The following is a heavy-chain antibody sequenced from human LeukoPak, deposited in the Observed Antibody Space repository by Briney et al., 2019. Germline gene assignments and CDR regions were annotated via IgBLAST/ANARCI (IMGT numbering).Heavy chain of an antibody. CDR1: GFTFSSYG. V-gene: IGHV3-30*02. CDR2: IRYDGSNK. Sequence: QPGGSLRLSCAASGFTFSSYGMYWVRQAPGKGLEWVAFIRYDGSNKYYADSVKGRFTVSRDNAKNTLYLQMNSLRAEDTAVYYCARDRIPDTGFLEWLLSALDYWGQGTLVTVSS. D-gene: IGHD3-3*01. J-gene: IGHJ4*02. CDR3: ARDRIPDTGFLEWLLSALDY.